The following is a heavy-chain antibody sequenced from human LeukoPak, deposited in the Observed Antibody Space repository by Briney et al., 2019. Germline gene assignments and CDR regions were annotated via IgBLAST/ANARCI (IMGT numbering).Heavy chain of an antibody. Sequence: PSETLSLTCTVPGGSISSYYWSWIRQPPGKGLEWIGYIYYSGSTNYNPSLKSRVTISVDTSKNQFSLKLSSVTAADTAVYYCARTSYGGLTDYWGQGTLVTVSS. CDR2: IYYSGST. V-gene: IGHV4-59*08. CDR1: GGSISSYY. J-gene: IGHJ4*02. CDR3: ARTSYGGLTDY. D-gene: IGHD4-23*01.